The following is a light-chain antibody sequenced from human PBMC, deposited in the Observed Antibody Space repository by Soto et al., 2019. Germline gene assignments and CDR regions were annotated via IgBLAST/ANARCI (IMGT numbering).Light chain of an antibody. CDR2: TAS. V-gene: IGKV3-20*01. CDR1: QSVSGNY. CDR3: EKYGSSPLLT. Sequence: ETVLTQSPATLSLSPGERATLSCTTSQSVSGNYLAWYQQKPGQAPRLLIYTASTRATGVPDRFSATGSGTDFTLTINRLEPEDSAVYYCEKYGSSPLLTFGGGTKVEIK. J-gene: IGKJ4*01.